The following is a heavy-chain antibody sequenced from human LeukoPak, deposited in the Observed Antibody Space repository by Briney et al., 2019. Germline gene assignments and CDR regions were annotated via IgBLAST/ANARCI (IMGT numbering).Heavy chain of an antibody. D-gene: IGHD3-3*01. Sequence: PSETLSLTCTVSGGSISSYYWSWIRQPPGKGLEWIGYIYYSGSTNYNPSLKSRVTISVDTSKNQFSLKLSSVTAADTAVYYCARLRFLEWLSHYYFDYWGQGTLVTVSS. CDR1: GGSISSYY. CDR2: IYYSGST. CDR3: ARLRFLEWLSHYYFDY. V-gene: IGHV4-59*01. J-gene: IGHJ4*02.